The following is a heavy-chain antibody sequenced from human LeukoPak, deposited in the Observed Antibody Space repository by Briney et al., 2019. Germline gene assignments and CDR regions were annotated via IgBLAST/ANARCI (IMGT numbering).Heavy chain of an antibody. CDR3: AKGTTVSFFDY. J-gene: IGHJ4*02. D-gene: IGHD4-17*01. Sequence: ETLSLTCTVSGGSISSSSYYWGWIRQPPGKGLEWVSAISGSGGSTYYADSVKGRFTISRDNSKNTLYLQMNSLRAEDTAVYYCAKGTTVSFFDYWGQGTLVTVSS. CDR1: GGSISSSSYY. CDR2: ISGSGGST. V-gene: IGHV3-23*01.